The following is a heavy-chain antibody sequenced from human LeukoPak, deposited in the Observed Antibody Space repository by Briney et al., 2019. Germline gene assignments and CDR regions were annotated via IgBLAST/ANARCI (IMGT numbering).Heavy chain of an antibody. V-gene: IGHV5-51*01. D-gene: IGHD5-12*01. CDR3: ARSLYSGYDWGHYFDY. Sequence: GESLKISCKGSGYSFTSYWIGWVRQMPGKGLEWMGIIYPGDSDTRYSPSFQGQVTISAVKSISTAYLQWSSLKASDTAMYYCARSLYSGYDWGHYFDYWGQGTLVTVSS. J-gene: IGHJ4*02. CDR1: GYSFTSYW. CDR2: IYPGDSDT.